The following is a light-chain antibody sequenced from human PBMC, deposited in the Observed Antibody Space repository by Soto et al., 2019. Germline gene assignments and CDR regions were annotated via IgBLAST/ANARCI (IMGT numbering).Light chain of an antibody. CDR3: QQYNSWPLT. CDR2: GAS. J-gene: IGKJ4*01. CDR1: QSVNST. Sequence: EVVLTQSPATLSVSPGERATLSCRASQSVNSTLAWYQQKPGQAPRLLIYGASTRATDIPARFSGSGSGTEFTLTVSSLQSEDFAVYSCQQYNSWPLTFGGGTKVDIK. V-gene: IGKV3-15*01.